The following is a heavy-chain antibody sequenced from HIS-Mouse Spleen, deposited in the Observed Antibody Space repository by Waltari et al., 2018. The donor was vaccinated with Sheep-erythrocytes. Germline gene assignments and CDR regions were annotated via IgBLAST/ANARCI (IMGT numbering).Heavy chain of an antibody. CDR3: ARGASGIAAAGTFDY. Sequence: QVQLQQWGAGLLKPAETLSLTCAVYGGSFSGYYWSWIRQPPGKGREWIGEISQSGSTNHRPSLQSRVTIAVDTAKNQFALKLSSVTAADTAVYYCARGASGIAAAGTFDYWGQGTLVTVSS. CDR2: ISQSGST. CDR1: GGSFSGYY. J-gene: IGHJ4*02. D-gene: IGHD6-13*01. V-gene: IGHV4-34*01.